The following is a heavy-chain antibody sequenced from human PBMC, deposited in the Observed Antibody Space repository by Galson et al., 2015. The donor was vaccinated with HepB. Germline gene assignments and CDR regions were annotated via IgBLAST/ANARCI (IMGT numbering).Heavy chain of an antibody. Sequence: SLRLSCAASGFTFSSYAMHWVRQAPGKGLEWVAVISYDGSNKYYADSVKGRFTISRDNSKNTLYLQMNSLRAEDTAVYYCARGYYYGSGSLLFDPWGQGTLVTVSS. D-gene: IGHD3-10*01. CDR2: ISYDGSNK. CDR3: ARGYYYGSGSLLFDP. J-gene: IGHJ5*02. V-gene: IGHV3-30*04. CDR1: GFTFSSYA.